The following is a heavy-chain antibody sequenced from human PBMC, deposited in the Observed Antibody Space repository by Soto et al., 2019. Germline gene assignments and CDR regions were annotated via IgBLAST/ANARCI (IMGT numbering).Heavy chain of an antibody. J-gene: IGHJ4*02. V-gene: IGHV3-23*01. CDR3: AKVHGSGTYYNFPDY. CDR1: GFTFSTYA. CDR2: ISDSGGST. D-gene: IGHD3-10*01. Sequence: LRLSCAASGFTFSTYAMSWVRQAPGKGLEWVSTISDSGGSTYYAASVKGRFTISRDNSKNTLYLLMNSLSAEDTALYYCAKVHGSGTYYNFPDYWGQGTLVTVSS.